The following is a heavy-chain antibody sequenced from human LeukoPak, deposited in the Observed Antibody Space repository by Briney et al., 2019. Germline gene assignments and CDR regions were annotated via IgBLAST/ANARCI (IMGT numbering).Heavy chain of an antibody. CDR1: GGSISSYY. V-gene: IGHV4-59*01. D-gene: IGHD6-6*01. CDR3: ARDSRDSTSFDY. CDR2: IYYRGST. J-gene: IGHJ4*02. Sequence: PSETLSLTCTVSGGSISSYYRSWIRQPPGKGLEWIGYIYYRGSTNYNPSLKSRVTMSVDTSKNQFSLKLSSVTTADTAVYYCARDSRDSTSFDYWGQGTLVTVSS.